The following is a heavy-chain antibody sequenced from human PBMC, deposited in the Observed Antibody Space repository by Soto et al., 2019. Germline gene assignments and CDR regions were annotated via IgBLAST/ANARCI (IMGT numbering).Heavy chain of an antibody. J-gene: IGHJ6*03. CDR3: ARVSATDYYYYMDV. Sequence: PGGSLRLSCAASGFTFSDYYMSWIRQAPGKGLEWVSYISSSGSTIYYADSVKGRFTISRDNAKNSLYLQMNSLRAEDTAVYYCARVSATDYYYYMDVWGKGTTVTVSS. D-gene: IGHD1-26*01. CDR2: ISSSGSTI. CDR1: GFTFSDYY. V-gene: IGHV3-11*01.